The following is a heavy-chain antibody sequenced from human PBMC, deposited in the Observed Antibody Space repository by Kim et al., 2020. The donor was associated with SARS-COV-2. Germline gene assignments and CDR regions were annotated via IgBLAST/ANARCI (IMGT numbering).Heavy chain of an antibody. CDR3: VVGKYSSSNYFDF. J-gene: IGHJ4*02. CDR1: GFTVSGNY. D-gene: IGHD6-6*01. Sequence: GGSLRLSCAASGFTVSGNYMSWLRQAPGRGLEWVSVIYSGGNTYYADSVKGRFTISRDNSKNTLYLQMNSLRAEDTAIYYCVVGKYSSSNYFDFWGQGTL. V-gene: IGHV3-66*01. CDR2: IYSGGNT.